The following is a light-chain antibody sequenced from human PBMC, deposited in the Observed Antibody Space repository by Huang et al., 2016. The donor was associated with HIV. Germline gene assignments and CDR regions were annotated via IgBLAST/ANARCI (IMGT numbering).Light chain of an antibody. CDR1: LGISSY. CDR2: AES. Sequence: AIRITQSPSSLSASTGDRVTITCRASLGISSYLAWYQQKPGKAPKLLIYAESTLQSGVPSRFSGSGSGTDFTLTISCLQSEDFATYYCQQYYSYPTTFGPGTKVDIK. V-gene: IGKV1-8*01. J-gene: IGKJ3*01. CDR3: QQYYSYPTT.